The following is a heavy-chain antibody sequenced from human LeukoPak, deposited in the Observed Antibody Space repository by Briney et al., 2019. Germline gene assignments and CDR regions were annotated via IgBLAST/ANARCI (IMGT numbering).Heavy chain of an antibody. J-gene: IGHJ5*02. Sequence: GGSLRLSCAASGFTFSSYSMNWVRQAPGRGLEWVSSISSSSSYIYYADSVKGRFTISRDNAKNSLYLQMNSLRAEDTAVYYCARDQRSRINWFDPWGQGTLVTVSS. CDR3: ARDQRSRINWFDP. CDR1: GFTFSSYS. D-gene: IGHD6-13*01. CDR2: ISSSSSYI. V-gene: IGHV3-21*01.